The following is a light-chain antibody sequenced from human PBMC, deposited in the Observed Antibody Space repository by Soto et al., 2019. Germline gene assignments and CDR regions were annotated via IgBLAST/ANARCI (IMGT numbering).Light chain of an antibody. Sequence: ENGLTQSPGTLSLSPGERATLSCRASQSVTSNYLAWYQQRPGQAPRLLIYVASIRATGIPDTFSGSGSGTDFTLTISRLEPEDFAVYYCQQYGDSPWTFGQGTKVDIK. J-gene: IGKJ1*01. CDR3: QQYGDSPWT. V-gene: IGKV3-20*01. CDR2: VAS. CDR1: QSVTSNY.